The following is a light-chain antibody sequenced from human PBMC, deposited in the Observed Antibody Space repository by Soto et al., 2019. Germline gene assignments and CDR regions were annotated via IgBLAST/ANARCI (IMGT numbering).Light chain of an antibody. CDR2: DVS. CDR3: CSYAGGYTKG. J-gene: IGLJ1*01. V-gene: IGLV2-11*01. CDR1: SNDVGGYDY. Sequence: QSALTQPRSVSGSPGQSVTISCTGTSNDVGGYDYVSWYQQHPGKAPKVMIYDVSKRPSGVPDRFSGSKSGDTASLTISGLQAEDEADYYCCSYAGGYTKGFGTGTKVTVL.